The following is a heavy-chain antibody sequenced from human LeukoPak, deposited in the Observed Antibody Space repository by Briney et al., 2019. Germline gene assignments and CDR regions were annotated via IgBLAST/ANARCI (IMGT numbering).Heavy chain of an antibody. J-gene: IGHJ4*02. CDR3: ARDPGSRYFDWIFYFDY. CDR2: IYYSGLT. CDR1: GDSIGRSDYY. D-gene: IGHD3-9*01. V-gene: IGHV4-39*07. Sequence: SETLSLTCSVSGDSIGRSDYYWGWIRQPPGKGLEWIASIYYSGLTYYNPSLKSRVAISVDTSKNQFSLKLSSVTAADTAVYYCARDPGSRYFDWIFYFDYWGQGTLVTVSS.